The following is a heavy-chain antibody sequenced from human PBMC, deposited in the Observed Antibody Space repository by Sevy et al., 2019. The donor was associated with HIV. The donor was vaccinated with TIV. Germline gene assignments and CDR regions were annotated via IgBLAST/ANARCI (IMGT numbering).Heavy chain of an antibody. Sequence: ASVKVSCKVSGYTHTELSIHWVRQAPRKGLEWMGGFDEDGETIYAQKFQGRVTMTEDTSTDTAYMELSSLRSEDTAVYYCATDIVVGRDYWGQGTLVTVSS. J-gene: IGHJ4*02. CDR2: FDEDGET. D-gene: IGHD2-2*01. CDR1: GYTHTELS. V-gene: IGHV1-24*01. CDR3: ATDIVVGRDY.